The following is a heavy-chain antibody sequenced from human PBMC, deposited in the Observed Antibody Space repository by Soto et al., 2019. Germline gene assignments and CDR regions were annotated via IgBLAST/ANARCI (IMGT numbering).Heavy chain of an antibody. D-gene: IGHD2-8*01. Sequence: QVQLQESGPGLVKPSETLSLTCTVSGGSISGGVDSWSWIRQPPGKGLEWIGRIFDSGSTYYNPSPKRLLTISVATSKNQFSLRLSSVTAADTAVYYCAREIMPLTNDWYFDPWGRGTLVTVSS. CDR3: AREIMPLTNDWYFDP. CDR2: IFDSGST. J-gene: IGHJ2*01. CDR1: GGSISGGVDS. V-gene: IGHV4-30-4*01.